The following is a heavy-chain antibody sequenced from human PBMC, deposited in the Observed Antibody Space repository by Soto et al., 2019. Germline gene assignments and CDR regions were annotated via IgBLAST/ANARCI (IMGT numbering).Heavy chain of an antibody. J-gene: IGHJ4*02. D-gene: IGHD2-15*01. Sequence: GASVKVSCKASGYTFTSYGISWVRQAPGQGLEWMGWISAYNGNTNYAQKLQGRVTMTTDTSTSTAYMELRSLRSDDTAVYYCARGNRSHCSGGSCYSGHLDYWGQGTLVTVSS. CDR3: ARGNRSHCSGGSCYSGHLDY. CDR1: GYTFTSYG. CDR2: ISAYNGNT. V-gene: IGHV1-18*01.